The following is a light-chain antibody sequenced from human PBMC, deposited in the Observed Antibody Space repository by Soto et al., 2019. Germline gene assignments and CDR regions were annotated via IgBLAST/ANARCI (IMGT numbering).Light chain of an antibody. V-gene: IGKV3-20*01. CDR2: GVS. CDR3: QHYGDSSWT. Sequence: ELVLTQSPVALSLSSGERATLSCRASQSVSSTLLTWYHQKPGQATSLLIYGVSSRATGIPARFSGSGSVTEFTLTISRVEPEDFAVYYCQHYGDSSWTFGQG. CDR1: QSVSSTL. J-gene: IGKJ1*01.